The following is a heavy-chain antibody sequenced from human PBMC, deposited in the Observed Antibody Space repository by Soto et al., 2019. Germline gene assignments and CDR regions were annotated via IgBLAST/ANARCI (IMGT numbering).Heavy chain of an antibody. V-gene: IGHV3-33*01. CDR3: ARDLGDYVFGY. D-gene: IGHD4-17*01. Sequence: GGSLRLSCAASGFTFSSYGMHWVRQAPGKGLEGVAVIWYDGSNKYYADSVKGRFTISRDNSKNTLYLQMNSLRAEDTAVYYCARDLGDYVFGYWGQGTLVTVSS. CDR2: IWYDGSNK. CDR1: GFTFSSYG. J-gene: IGHJ4*02.